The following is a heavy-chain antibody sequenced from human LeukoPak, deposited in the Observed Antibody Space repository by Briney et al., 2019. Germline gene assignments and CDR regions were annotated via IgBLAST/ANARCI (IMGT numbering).Heavy chain of an antibody. Sequence: SVNVSCKASGGTFSSYAISWVRQAPGQGLAWMGRIIPIFGTANYAQTFQGRVTITTDESTSTAYMELSSLRSEDTAVYYCARDLYYYDSSGYYHLDYWGQGTLVTVSS. CDR1: GGTFSSYA. V-gene: IGHV1-69*05. J-gene: IGHJ4*02. CDR3: ARDLYYYDSSGYYHLDY. D-gene: IGHD3-22*01. CDR2: IIPIFGTA.